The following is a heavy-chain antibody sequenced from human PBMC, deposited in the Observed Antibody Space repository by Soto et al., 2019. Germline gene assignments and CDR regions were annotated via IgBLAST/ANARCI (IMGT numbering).Heavy chain of an antibody. J-gene: IGHJ3*02. V-gene: IGHV3-23*01. Sequence: LRLSCAASRFTFSTYAMSWVRQAPGKGLEWVSGISGGGGGTSYADSVRGRFTCSRDNSKNTLYLQMNSLRAEDTALYYCAKSLFGGPDIWGQGTMVTV. CDR1: RFTFSTYA. CDR3: AKSLFGGPDI. CDR2: ISGGGGGT. D-gene: IGHD2-15*01.